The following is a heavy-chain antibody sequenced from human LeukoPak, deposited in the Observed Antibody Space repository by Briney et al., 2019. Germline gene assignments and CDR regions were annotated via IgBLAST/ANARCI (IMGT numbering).Heavy chain of an antibody. Sequence: GGSLRLSCAASGFTFSSYAMSWVRRVPGKGLEWVSAISGSGGSTYYADSVKGRFTISRDNSKNTLYLQMNSLRAEDTAVYYCATHGGESRDFFDYWGQGTLVTVFS. CDR1: GFTFSSYA. CDR3: ATHGGESRDFFDY. V-gene: IGHV3-23*01. J-gene: IGHJ4*02. D-gene: IGHD3-16*01. CDR2: ISGSGGST.